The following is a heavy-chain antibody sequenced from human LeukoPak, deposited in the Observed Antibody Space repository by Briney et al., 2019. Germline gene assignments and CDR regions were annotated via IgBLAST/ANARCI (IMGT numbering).Heavy chain of an antibody. CDR3: ARGVVVVPAAPPLYYYGMDV. V-gene: IGHV4-30-4*01. D-gene: IGHD2-2*01. Sequence: NTSETLSLTCTVSGGSISSGDYYWSWIRQPPGKGLEWIGYIYYSGSTYYNPSLKSRVTISVDTSKNQFSLKLSPVTAADTAVYYCARGVVVVPAAPPLYYYGMDVWGQGTTVTVSS. CDR2: IYYSGST. CDR1: GGSISSGDYY. J-gene: IGHJ6*02.